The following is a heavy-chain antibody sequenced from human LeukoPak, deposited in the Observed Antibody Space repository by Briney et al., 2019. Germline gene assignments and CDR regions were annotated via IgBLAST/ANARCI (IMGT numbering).Heavy chain of an antibody. D-gene: IGHD2-2*01. CDR2: ISTSGDST. CDR1: GFTFSSYA. J-gene: IGHJ4*02. V-gene: IGHV3-23*01. Sequence: GGSLRLSCAASGFTFSSYAMSWVRQAPGKGLEWVSAISTSGDSTYYADSVKGRFTISRDNSKNTLYLQMNSLRAEDTAVYSCAYSSSTFTWYFDYWGQGTLVTVSS. CDR3: AYSSSTFTWYFDY.